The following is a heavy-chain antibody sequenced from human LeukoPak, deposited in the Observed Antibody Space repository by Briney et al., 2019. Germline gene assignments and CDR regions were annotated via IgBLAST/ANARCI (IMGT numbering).Heavy chain of an antibody. Sequence: SETLSLTCAVYGGSFSGYYCSWIRQPPGKGLEWIGEINHSRSTNYNPSLKSRVTISVDTSKNQFSLKLSSVTAADTAVYYCARGLEDCSGGSCYFSPFDYWGQGTLVTVSS. CDR2: INHSRST. V-gene: IGHV4-34*01. CDR3: ARGLEDCSGGSCYFSPFDY. J-gene: IGHJ4*02. CDR1: GGSFSGYY. D-gene: IGHD2-15*01.